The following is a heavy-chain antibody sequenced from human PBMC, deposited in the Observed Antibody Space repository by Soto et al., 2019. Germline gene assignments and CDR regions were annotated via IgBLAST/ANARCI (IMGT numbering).Heavy chain of an antibody. V-gene: IGHV4-34*01. Sequence: QVQLQQWGAGLLKPSETLSLTCAVYGGSFSGYYWSWIRQPPGKGLEWIGEINHSGSTNYNPSLKSRGTVSGDTSMNQFSLKLSSVPAADTAVYYCARGGSKMATIVYWGQGTLVTVSS. D-gene: IGHD5-12*01. CDR3: ARGGSKMATIVY. CDR1: GGSFSGYY. CDR2: INHSGST. J-gene: IGHJ4*02.